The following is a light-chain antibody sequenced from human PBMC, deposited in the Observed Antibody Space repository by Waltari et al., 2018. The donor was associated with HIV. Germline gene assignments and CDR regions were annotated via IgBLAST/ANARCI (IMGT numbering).Light chain of an antibody. CDR1: SSDAGGYDS. V-gene: IGLV2-11*01. CDR2: EVI. J-gene: IGLJ3*02. Sequence: QSALTQPPSVSGSPGQPVTIPCTGTSSDAGGYDSVPWYLQHPGKVPKLIIYEVIKRPSGVPDRFSGSKSGNTASLTISGLQTEDEADYFCCSYAGTYTYVLFGGGTKRTVL. CDR3: CSYAGTYTYVL.